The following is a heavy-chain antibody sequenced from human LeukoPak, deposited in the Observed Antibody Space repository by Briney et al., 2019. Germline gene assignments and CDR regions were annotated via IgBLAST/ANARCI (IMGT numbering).Heavy chain of an antibody. CDR3: AAAVGATIYGFDY. Sequence: SVKVSCKASGFTFTSSAMQWVRQARGQRLEWIGWFVVGSGNTNYAQKFQERVTITRDMSTSTAYMELSSLRSEDTAVYYCAAAVGATIYGFDYWGQGTLVTVSS. CDR2: FVVGSGNT. J-gene: IGHJ4*02. CDR1: GFTFTSSA. D-gene: IGHD1-26*01. V-gene: IGHV1-58*02.